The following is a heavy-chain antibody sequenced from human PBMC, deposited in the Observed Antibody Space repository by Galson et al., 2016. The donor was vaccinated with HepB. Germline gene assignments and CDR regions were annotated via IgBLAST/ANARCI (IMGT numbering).Heavy chain of an antibody. D-gene: IGHD2-15*01. CDR1: GFTVSNNY. CDR2: IYTGGTT. J-gene: IGHJ6*02. Sequence: RLSCAASGFTVSNNYMSWVRQAPGKGLEWVAVIYTGGTTYYADSVKGRFTISRDNSENTVFLQISSLRAEDTAVYYCARSTHVPAAVLPYYYYGLDVWGQGTTVTVSS. V-gene: IGHV3-53*01. CDR3: ARSTHVPAAVLPYYYYGLDV.